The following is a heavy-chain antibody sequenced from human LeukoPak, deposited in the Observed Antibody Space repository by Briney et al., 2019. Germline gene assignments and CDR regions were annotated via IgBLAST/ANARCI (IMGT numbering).Heavy chain of an antibody. D-gene: IGHD6-19*01. V-gene: IGHV4-59*01. Sequence: SETLSLTCTVSGDSISNYYWSWIRQPPGKGLEWIGDIYYTGRTNYNPSLKGRVTFSVDTSMNQFSVKLSSVTAADTAVYYCAREKAVADYFDYWGQGTLVTVSS. J-gene: IGHJ4*02. CDR3: AREKAVADYFDY. CDR2: IYYTGRT. CDR1: GDSISNYY.